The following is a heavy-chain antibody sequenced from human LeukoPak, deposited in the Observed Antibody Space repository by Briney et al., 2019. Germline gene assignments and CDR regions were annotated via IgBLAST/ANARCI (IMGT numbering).Heavy chain of an antibody. D-gene: IGHD7-27*01. V-gene: IGHV4-61*01. CDR1: GVSVSSGNFY. Sequence: SETLSLTRTVSGVSVSSGNFYWSWIRQPPGKGLEWIGYIYYSGSTNYNPSFKSRVTISVDTSKNQFSLKLSSVTAADTAVYYCARDLGYYYGMDVWGQGTTVTVSS. CDR3: ARDLGYYYGMDV. CDR2: IYYSGST. J-gene: IGHJ6*02.